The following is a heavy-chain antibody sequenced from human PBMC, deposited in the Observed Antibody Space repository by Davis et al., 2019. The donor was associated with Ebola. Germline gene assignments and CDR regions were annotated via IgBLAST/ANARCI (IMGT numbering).Heavy chain of an antibody. V-gene: IGHV4-59*01. CDR1: GGSIINYY. J-gene: IGHJ4*02. D-gene: IGHD2-21*01. CDR3: ARTDRVCRGGVCYSGNDFDF. Sequence: SETLSLTCTASGGSIINYYWSWIRQPPGKGLEWIGYIYSSGGTEYNPSLKSRVIMSVDTSKNQFSLKLTSVTAADTAVYYCARTDRVCRGGVCYSGNDFDFWGQGTLVTVSS. CDR2: IYSSGGT.